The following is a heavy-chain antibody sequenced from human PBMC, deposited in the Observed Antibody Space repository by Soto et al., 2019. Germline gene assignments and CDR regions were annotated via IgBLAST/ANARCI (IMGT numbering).Heavy chain of an antibody. CDR1: GFTFSSYW. CDR3: ANDIIVIPGAKGLDY. D-gene: IGHD2-2*01. V-gene: IGHV3-74*01. J-gene: IGHJ4*02. Sequence: HPGGSLRLSCAASGFTFSSYWMHWVRQAPGKGLVWVSRINSDGSSTSYADSVKGRFTISRDNAKNTLYLQMNSLRAEDTAVYYCANDIIVIPGAKGLDYWGQGALVTVSS. CDR2: INSDGSST.